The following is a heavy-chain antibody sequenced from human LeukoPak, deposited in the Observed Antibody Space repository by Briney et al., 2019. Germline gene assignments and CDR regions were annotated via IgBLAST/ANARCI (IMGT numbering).Heavy chain of an antibody. CDR2: VYTGGST. V-gene: IGHV4-4*07. J-gene: IGHJ3*02. D-gene: IGHD1-7*01. Sequence: SETLSLTCSVSGGSISGYYWTWIRQPAGKGLEWIGRVYTGGSTHYNPSLKTRLTMSVDTSKNQFSLKLSSVTAADTAVYYCARLITGTSTAFAIWGQGTMVTVSS. CDR3: ARLITGTSTAFAI. CDR1: GGSISGYY.